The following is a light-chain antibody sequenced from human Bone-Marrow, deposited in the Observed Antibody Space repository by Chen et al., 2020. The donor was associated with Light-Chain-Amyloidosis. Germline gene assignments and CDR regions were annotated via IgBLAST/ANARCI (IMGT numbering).Light chain of an antibody. V-gene: IGKV1-33*01. Sequence: DVQLTQSPSSLSASVGDRVTITCQASQYITNYLNWYQQKPGRAPKLLIFDSSNMAGGVPSRFSGSGSGSTFSLTISSLEPEDVATYFCQQYDKLPLTFGGGTKVEIK. J-gene: IGKJ4*01. CDR2: DSS. CDR3: QQYDKLPLT. CDR1: QYITNY.